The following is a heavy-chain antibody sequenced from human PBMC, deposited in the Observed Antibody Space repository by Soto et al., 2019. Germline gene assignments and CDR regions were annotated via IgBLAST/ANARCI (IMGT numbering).Heavy chain of an antibody. CDR3: ARDPAYCTNGVCYTWYFDL. D-gene: IGHD2-8*01. Sequence: EAQLVESGGGLVKPGGSLRLSCAASGFTFSSDSMNWVRQAPGKGLEWVSSISSSSSYIYYADSVKGRFTISRDNAKNSLYLQMNSLRAEDTAVYYCARDPAYCTNGVCYTWYFDLWGRGTLVTVSS. J-gene: IGHJ2*01. V-gene: IGHV3-21*01. CDR1: GFTFSSDS. CDR2: ISSSSSYI.